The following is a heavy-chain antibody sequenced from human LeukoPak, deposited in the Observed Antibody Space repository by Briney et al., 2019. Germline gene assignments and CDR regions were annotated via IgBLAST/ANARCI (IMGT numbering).Heavy chain of an antibody. Sequence: ASVKVSFTASGYTFTSYGISWVRQAPGQGLEWMGWISAYNGNTNYAQKFQGRVTMTRDTSTSTVYMELSSLRSEDTAVYYCAREGDRNWFDPWGQGTLVTVSS. D-gene: IGHD3-10*01. CDR2: ISAYNGNT. V-gene: IGHV1-18*01. J-gene: IGHJ5*02. CDR1: GYTFTSYG. CDR3: AREGDRNWFDP.